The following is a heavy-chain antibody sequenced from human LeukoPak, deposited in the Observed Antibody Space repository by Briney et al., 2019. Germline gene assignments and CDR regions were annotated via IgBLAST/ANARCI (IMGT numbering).Heavy chain of an antibody. CDR2: VSSGGGTI. D-gene: IGHD3-22*01. CDR3: ARGPVSSSGFFDY. Sequence: GGSLRLSCAASGFTFSDYHMSWIRQASGKGLEWVSYVSSGGGTISYAESVKGRFSISRDNAKNSLYLQMNSLRAEDTAVYYCARGPVSSSGFFDYWGQGTLVTVSS. CDR1: GFTFSDYH. J-gene: IGHJ4*02. V-gene: IGHV3-11*01.